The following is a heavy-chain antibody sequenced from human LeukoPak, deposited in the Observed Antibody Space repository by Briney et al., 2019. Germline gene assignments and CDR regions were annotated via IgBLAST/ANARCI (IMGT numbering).Heavy chain of an antibody. V-gene: IGHV3-30*18. CDR2: ISYDGSNK. D-gene: IGHD5-18*01. CDR1: GFTFSSYG. J-gene: IGHJ3*02. CDR3: AKDVYSFYAFDI. Sequence: GGSLRLSCAASGFTFSSYGMHWVRQAPGKGLEWVAVISYDGSNKYYADSVKGRFTISRDNSKNTLYLQMNSLRAEDTAVYYCAKDVYSFYAFDIWGQGTMVTVSS.